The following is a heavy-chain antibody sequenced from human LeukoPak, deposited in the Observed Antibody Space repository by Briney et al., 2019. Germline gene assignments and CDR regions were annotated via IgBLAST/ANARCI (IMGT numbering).Heavy chain of an antibody. D-gene: IGHD4-11*01. J-gene: IGHJ3*02. CDR2: INHSGST. Sequence: PSETLSLTCAVYGGSFSGYYWSWIRQPPGKGLEWIGDINHSGSTKYNPSLKTRVTISVDASENQFPLELISVTSAHTAVYYCARARRWRMTTVTHVAFDMWGQGTMVTVSS. CDR3: ARARRWRMTTVTHVAFDM. V-gene: IGHV4-34*01. CDR1: GGSFSGYY.